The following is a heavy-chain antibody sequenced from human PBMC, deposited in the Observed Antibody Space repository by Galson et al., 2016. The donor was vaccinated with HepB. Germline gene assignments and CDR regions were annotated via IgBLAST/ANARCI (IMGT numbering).Heavy chain of an antibody. CDR3: AKDGSSGWPFDY. J-gene: IGHJ4*02. Sequence: SLRLSCAASGFTFSSYGMHWVRQAPGEGLEWVAVISYDGSNKYYADSVKGRFTISRDNSKNTLYLQMNSLRAEDTAVYYCAKDGSSGWPFDYWGQGTLFTVSS. D-gene: IGHD6-19*01. V-gene: IGHV3-30*18. CDR2: ISYDGSNK. CDR1: GFTFSSYG.